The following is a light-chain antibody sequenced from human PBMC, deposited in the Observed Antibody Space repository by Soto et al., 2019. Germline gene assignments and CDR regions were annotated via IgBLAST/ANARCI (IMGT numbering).Light chain of an antibody. Sequence: DIQMTQSPSSLSASVGYSMTITWGASQEITSFVAWYQQQPEKAHKXLIFATSRLQTGVPSRFSGSLSGTEATITLSILQPEDCETYDGQQVHSFPLTFGPGTKVDIK. CDR2: ATS. J-gene: IGKJ3*01. CDR1: QEITSF. V-gene: IGKV1-9*01. CDR3: QQVHSFPLT.